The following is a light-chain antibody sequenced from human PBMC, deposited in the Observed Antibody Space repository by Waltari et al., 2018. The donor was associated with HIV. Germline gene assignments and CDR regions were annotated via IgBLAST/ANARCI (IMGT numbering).Light chain of an antibody. V-gene: IGLV2-11*01. CDR1: SSDFGGYNY. CDR2: DVS. CDR3: CSYAGSSWV. J-gene: IGLJ3*02. Sequence: QSALTPPRSVSGSPGQSVTISCTVTSSDFGGYNYVSWYQQHPGKAPKLMIYDVSKRPSVVPDRFSGSKSGNTASLTISGLQAEDEADYYCCSYAGSSWVFGGGTKLTVL.